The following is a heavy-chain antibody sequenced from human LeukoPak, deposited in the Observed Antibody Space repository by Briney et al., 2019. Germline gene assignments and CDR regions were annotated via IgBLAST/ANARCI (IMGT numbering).Heavy chain of an antibody. J-gene: IGHJ5*02. V-gene: IGHV3-48*04. CDR3: ARDAPPGLGPNWFDP. CDR1: GFTFSSYS. CDR2: ISSSSSTI. Sequence: GGSLRLSCAASGFTFSSYSMNWVRQAPGKGLEWVSYISSSSSTIYYADSVKGRFTISRDNAKNSLYLQMNSLRAEDTAVYYCARDAPPGLGPNWFDPWGQGTLVTVSS.